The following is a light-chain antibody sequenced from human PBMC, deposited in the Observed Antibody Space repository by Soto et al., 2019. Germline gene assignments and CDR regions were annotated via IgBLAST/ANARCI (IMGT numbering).Light chain of an antibody. V-gene: IGKV3-20*01. CDR3: QQYGSSSWT. J-gene: IGKJ1*01. Sequence: EVVLTQTPGTLSLSPGERATLSCRASQSVSSNYLSWYQQKAGQAPRLLISGASTRATGIPDRFSGSGSGTEFTLTISRREPEDCAVYYCQQYGSSSWTFGQGTRVEIK. CDR1: QSVSSNY. CDR2: GAS.